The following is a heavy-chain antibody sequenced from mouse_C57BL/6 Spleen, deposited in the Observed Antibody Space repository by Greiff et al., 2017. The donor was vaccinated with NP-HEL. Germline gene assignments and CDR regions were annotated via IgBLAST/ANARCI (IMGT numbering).Heavy chain of an antibody. CDR1: GFTFSDYY. V-gene: IGHV5-16*01. CDR3: ARDQTTRGYFDV. D-gene: IGHD5-5*01. Sequence: EVKVVESEGGLVQPGSSMKLSCTASGFTFSDYYMAWVRQVPEKGLEWVANINYDGSSTYYLDSLKSRFIISRDNAKNILYLQMSSLKSEDTATYYCARDQTTRGYFDVWGTGTTVTVSS. J-gene: IGHJ1*03. CDR2: INYDGSST.